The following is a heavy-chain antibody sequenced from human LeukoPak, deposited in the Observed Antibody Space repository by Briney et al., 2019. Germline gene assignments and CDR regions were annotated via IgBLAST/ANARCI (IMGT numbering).Heavy chain of an antibody. CDR1: GGSISSGDYY. CDR3: AREYDFWSGYYH. CDR2: IYYSGST. D-gene: IGHD3-3*01. Sequence: PSETLSLTCTVSGGSISSGDYYWSWIRQPPGKGLEWIGYIYYSGSTYYNPSLESRVTISVDTSKNQFSLKLSSVTAADTAVYYCAREYDFWSGYYHWGQGTLVSVSS. V-gene: IGHV4-30-4*08. J-gene: IGHJ5*02.